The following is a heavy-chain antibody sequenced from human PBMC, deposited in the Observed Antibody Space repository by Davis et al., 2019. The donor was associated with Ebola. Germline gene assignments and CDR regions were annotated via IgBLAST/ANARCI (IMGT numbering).Heavy chain of an antibody. J-gene: IGHJ4*02. V-gene: IGHV4-59*08. CDR3: AATIVGVDY. CDR1: GGPISSYY. D-gene: IGHD1-26*01. CDR2: IYYSGST. Sequence: MPSETLSLTCTVSGGPISSYYWSWIRQPPGKGLEWIGYIYYSGSTNYNPSLKSRVTISVDTSKNQFSLKLSSVTAADTAVYYCAATIVGVDYWGQGTLVTVSS.